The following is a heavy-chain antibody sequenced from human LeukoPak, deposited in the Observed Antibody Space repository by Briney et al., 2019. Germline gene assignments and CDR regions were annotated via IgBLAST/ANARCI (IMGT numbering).Heavy chain of an antibody. V-gene: IGHV1-46*01. CDR3: ARDGTPRGYGGWFDP. D-gene: IGHD3-10*01. CDR1: GYTFTSYY. Sequence: GASVKVSCKASGYTFTSYYMHWVRQAPGQGLEWMGIVNPSGGSTSYAQKFQGRVTMTRDMSTSTVYMELSSLRSEDTAVYYCARDGTPRGYGGWFDPWGQGTLVTVSS. J-gene: IGHJ5*02. CDR2: VNPSGGST.